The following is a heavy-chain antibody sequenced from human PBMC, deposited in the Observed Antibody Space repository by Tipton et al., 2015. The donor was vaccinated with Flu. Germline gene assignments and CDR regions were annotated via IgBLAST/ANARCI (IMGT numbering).Heavy chain of an antibody. D-gene: IGHD2-8*01. Sequence: TLSLTCTVSGGTVSSGGYYWTWIRQLPGKGLEYIGQISSDGSTNKNPSLKSRATISVDTSKNQLSLRLTSVTAADTAEYYCARMRARDCTLGVSYLWWFDLWGRGSLVTVSS. CDR3: ARMRARDCTLGVSYLWWFDL. CDR1: GGTVSSGGYY. V-gene: IGHV4-61*08. CDR2: ISSDGST. J-gene: IGHJ2*01.